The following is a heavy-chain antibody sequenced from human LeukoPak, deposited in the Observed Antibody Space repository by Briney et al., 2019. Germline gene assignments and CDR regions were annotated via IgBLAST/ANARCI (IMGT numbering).Heavy chain of an antibody. J-gene: IGHJ4*02. CDR2: IYYSGST. CDR3: AGASYDSSGVH. Sequence: SETLSLTCTVSGGSISSYYWSWIRQPPGKGLEWIGYIYYSGSTNYNPSLKSRVTISVDTSKNRFSLKLSSVTAADTAVYYCAGASYDSSGVHWGQGTLVTVSS. V-gene: IGHV4-59*01. D-gene: IGHD3-22*01. CDR1: GGSISSYY.